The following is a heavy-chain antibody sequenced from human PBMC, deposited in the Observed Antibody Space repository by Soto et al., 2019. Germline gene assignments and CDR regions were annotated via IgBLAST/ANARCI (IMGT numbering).Heavy chain of an antibody. V-gene: IGHV4-59*01. CDR3: AREAIAVAGRFDY. CDR2: IYYSGST. CDR1: GGSISSYY. D-gene: IGHD6-19*01. Sequence: SETVSLTCTVSGGSISSYYWSWIRQPPGKGLEWIGYIYYSGSTNYNPSLKSRVTISVDTSKNQFSLKLSSVTAADTAVDYCAREAIAVAGRFDYRGPGTLVNVSS. J-gene: IGHJ4*02.